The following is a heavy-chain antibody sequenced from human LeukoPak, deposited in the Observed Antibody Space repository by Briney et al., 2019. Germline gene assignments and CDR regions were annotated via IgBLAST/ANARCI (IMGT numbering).Heavy chain of an antibody. CDR3: GRETNGMDV. V-gene: IGHV3-23*01. Sequence: GGSLRLSCAASGFTFSRYAMSWVRQAPGQGLDWVSVISYSGGSTYYADSVKRRFSISRDNSKNTLYLQMNSLRGEDTAVYYCGRETNGMDVWGQGTTVTVSS. J-gene: IGHJ6*02. CDR1: GFTFSRYA. D-gene: IGHD1-14*01. CDR2: ISYSGGST.